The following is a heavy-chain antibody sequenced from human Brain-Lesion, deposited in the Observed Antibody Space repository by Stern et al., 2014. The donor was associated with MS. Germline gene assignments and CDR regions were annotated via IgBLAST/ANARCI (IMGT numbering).Heavy chain of an antibody. V-gene: IGHV4-39*01. CDR1: GGSLSDSSYY. J-gene: IGHJ2*01. CDR2: VYFSGST. D-gene: IGHD4-23*01. CDR3: ATRTTMATRSYWYFDL. Sequence: QLVESGPGLVKPSQTLSLTCTVSGGSLSDSSYYWGRIRQSPGKGLEWIGSVYFSGSTHYNPSLKSRVTISVDTSKNQFSLKVNSMTAADTAMYYCATRTTMATRSYWYFDLWGRGTLVTVSS.